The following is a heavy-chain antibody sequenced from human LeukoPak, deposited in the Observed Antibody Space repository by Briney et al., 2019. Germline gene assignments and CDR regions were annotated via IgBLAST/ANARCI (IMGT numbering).Heavy chain of an antibody. Sequence: GSLRLSCAASGFTFSSYSMNWVRQAPGKGLEWVSYISSSSSTIYYADSVKGRFTISRDNAKNSLYLQMNSLRAEDTAVYYSARGYSYGYVDYWGQGTLVTVSS. CDR1: GFTFSSYS. V-gene: IGHV3-48*04. D-gene: IGHD5-18*01. CDR3: ARGYSYGYVDY. CDR2: ISSSSSTI. J-gene: IGHJ4*02.